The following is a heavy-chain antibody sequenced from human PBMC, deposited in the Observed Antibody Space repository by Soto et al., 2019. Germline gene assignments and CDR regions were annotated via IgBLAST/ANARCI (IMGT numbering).Heavy chain of an antibody. CDR1: GGSISSSNW. V-gene: IGHV4-4*02. D-gene: IGHD6-19*01. Sequence: SETLSLTCAVSGGSISSSNWWSWVRQPPGKGLEWIGEIYHSGSTNYNPSLKSRVTISVDKSKNQFSLKLSSVTAADTAVYYCARVVGSGWYDRRGGWFDPWGQGTLVTVSS. CDR2: IYHSGST. J-gene: IGHJ5*02. CDR3: ARVVGSGWYDRRGGWFDP.